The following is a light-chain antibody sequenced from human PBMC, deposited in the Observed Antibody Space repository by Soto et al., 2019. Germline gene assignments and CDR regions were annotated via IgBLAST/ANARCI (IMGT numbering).Light chain of an antibody. Sequence: QSALTQPATVSGAPGQAIPISGTGTNSDVGGYDFVSWYQHHPGKAPRLMIYDVSHRPSGVSDRFSASKSGNTASLTISGLLAEDGADYYCSSYTSISTYVFGTGTKVTVL. CDR2: DVS. CDR1: NSDVGGYDF. CDR3: SSYTSISTYV. V-gene: IGLV2-14*03. J-gene: IGLJ1*01.